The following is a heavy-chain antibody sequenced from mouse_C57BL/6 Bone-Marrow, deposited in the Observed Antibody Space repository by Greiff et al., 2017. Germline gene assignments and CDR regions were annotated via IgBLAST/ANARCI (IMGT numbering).Heavy chain of an antibody. CDR2: IYPGSGNT. CDR1: GYTFTSYG. V-gene: IGHV1-81*01. CDR3: ARLTSNYVRAMDY. J-gene: IGHJ4*01. Sequence: QVQLQQSGAELARPGASVKLSCKASGYTFTSYGISWVKQRTGQGLEWIGEIYPGSGNTKYNEKFKGKATLTADTSSSTAYMQLSSLTSEDSAVYYCARLTSNYVRAMDYWGQGTSVTVSS. D-gene: IGHD2-5*01.